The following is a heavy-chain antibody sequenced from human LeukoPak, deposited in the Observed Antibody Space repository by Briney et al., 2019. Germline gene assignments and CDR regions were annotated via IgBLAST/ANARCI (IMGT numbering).Heavy chain of an antibody. CDR1: GGSISSYY. D-gene: IGHD2-8*02. V-gene: IGHV4-59*08. CDR3: AGHHPRNTVDF. CDR2: ISDIGST. J-gene: IGHJ4*02. Sequence: SETLSLTCTVSGGSISSYYWSWIRQPPGKGLEWIAYISDIGSTNYNPSLKSRVTISLDTSKDQFSLKLSSVTAADTAVYYCAGHHPRNTVDFWGQGTLVTVSS.